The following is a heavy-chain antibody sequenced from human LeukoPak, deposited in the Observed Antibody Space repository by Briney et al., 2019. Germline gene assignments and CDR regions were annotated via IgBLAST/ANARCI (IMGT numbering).Heavy chain of an antibody. CDR1: GGSISSSSYY. D-gene: IGHD3-10*01. CDR3: VSTMVRGVILNWFDP. V-gene: IGHV4-39*07. Sequence: SETLSLTCTVSGGSISSSSYYWGWIRQPPGKGLEWIGSIYYSGSTYYNPSLKSRVTISVDTSKNQFSLKLSSVTAADTAVYYCVSTMVRGVILNWFDPWGQGTLVTVSS. CDR2: IYYSGST. J-gene: IGHJ5*02.